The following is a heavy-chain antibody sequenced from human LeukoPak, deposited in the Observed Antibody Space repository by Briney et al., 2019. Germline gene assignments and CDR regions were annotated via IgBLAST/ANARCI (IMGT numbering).Heavy chain of an antibody. CDR2: IGSSGAIR. J-gene: IGHJ4*02. CDR3: ALLAVASDFDY. Sequence: GGALRLSCAVSGFPFSVYEMNWVRQAPGKGLEWVSNIGSSGAIRHYADSVKGRFSISRDNAENSLFLQMNSLRVEDTGIYYCALLAVASDFDYWGQGALVTVSS. V-gene: IGHV3-48*03. D-gene: IGHD6-19*01. CDR1: GFPFSVYE.